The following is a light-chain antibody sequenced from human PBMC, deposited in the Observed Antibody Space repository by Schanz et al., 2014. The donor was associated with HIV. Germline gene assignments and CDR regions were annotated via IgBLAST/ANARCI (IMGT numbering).Light chain of an antibody. CDR2: DDS. J-gene: IGLJ2*01. CDR1: NSDIDFDYY. V-gene: IGLV2-14*03. CDR3: IAYTSDTVL. Sequence: QSALTQPASVSGSPGQSITISCTGPNSDIDFDYYVSWFQQHPGKAPQLMICDDSRRPSGVSNRFSGSKSDNTASLTISGLQPEGEADYYCIAYTSDTVLFGGGTKLTVL.